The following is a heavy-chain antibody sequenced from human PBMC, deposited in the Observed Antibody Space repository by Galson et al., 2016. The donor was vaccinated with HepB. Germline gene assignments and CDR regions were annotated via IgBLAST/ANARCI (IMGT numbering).Heavy chain of an antibody. J-gene: IGHJ4*02. D-gene: IGHD6-25*01. CDR3: ASAKYDNSGFAMF. CDR1: GGSFTTYY. CDR2: VNHSGST. V-gene: IGHV4-34*01. Sequence: SETLSLTCTVYGGSFTTYYWSWIRQAPGKGLEWLGEVNHSGSTNYSPSLKSRVTIPVDTAKNEFSLRLTSVTAADTAVYYCASAKYDNSGFAMFWGQGTRVAVSS.